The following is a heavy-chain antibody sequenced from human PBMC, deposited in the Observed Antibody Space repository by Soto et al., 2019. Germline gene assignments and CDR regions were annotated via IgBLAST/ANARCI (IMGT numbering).Heavy chain of an antibody. Sequence: SGPTLVNPTETLPLTCTISGFSLSNGRMGVSWIRQSPGKALEWLAHIFSDAERSYSTSMQSRLTISTDTSGTQVVLTMTNMDPVDTGTYYCARRNADTYSHYYAMDVWGQGTTVTVSS. CDR1: GFSLSNGRMG. V-gene: IGHV2-26*03. D-gene: IGHD1-1*01. J-gene: IGHJ6*02. CDR2: IFSDAER. CDR3: ARRNADTYSHYYAMDV.